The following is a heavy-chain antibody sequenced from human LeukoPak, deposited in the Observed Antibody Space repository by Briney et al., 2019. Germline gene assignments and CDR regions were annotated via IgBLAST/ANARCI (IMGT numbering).Heavy chain of an antibody. CDR3: ARDGGSGWYGY. D-gene: IGHD6-19*01. Sequence: LRLSCAASGFTFSSYAMSWIRQPPGKGLEWIGYIYYSGSTNYNPSLKSRVTISVDTSKNQFSLKLSSVTAADTAVYYCARDGGSGWYGYWGQGTLVTVSS. CDR2: IYYSGST. J-gene: IGHJ4*02. CDR1: GFTFSSYA. V-gene: IGHV4-59*01.